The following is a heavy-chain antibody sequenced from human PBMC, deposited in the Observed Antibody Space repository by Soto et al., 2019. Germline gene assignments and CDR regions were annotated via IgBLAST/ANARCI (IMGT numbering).Heavy chain of an antibody. D-gene: IGHD3-3*01. V-gene: IGHV4-31*03. CDR1: GGSISSGGYY. Sequence: QVQLQESGPGLVKPSQTLSLTCTVSGGSISSGGYYWSWIRQHPGKGLEWVGYIYYSGSTYYNPSLKGRVTISVDTSQNQCALELSSVTAAATAVFYCAGTERSGYSYWYFDVWGRGTPVTVSS. CDR2: IYYSGST. J-gene: IGHJ2*01. CDR3: AGTERSGYSYWYFDV.